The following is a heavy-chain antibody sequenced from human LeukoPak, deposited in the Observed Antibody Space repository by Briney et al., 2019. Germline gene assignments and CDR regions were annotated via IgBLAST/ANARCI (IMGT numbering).Heavy chain of an antibody. V-gene: IGHV3-53*01. CDR1: GFTVSSNY. Sequence: GGSLRLSCAASGFTVSSNYMSWVRQAPGKGLEWVSVIYSGGSTYYANSVKGRFTISRDNSKNTLYLQMNSLRAEDTAVYYCARDRSTYSSGWWGIDYWGQGTLVTVSS. CDR2: IYSGGST. J-gene: IGHJ4*02. D-gene: IGHD6-19*01. CDR3: ARDRSTYSSGWWGIDY.